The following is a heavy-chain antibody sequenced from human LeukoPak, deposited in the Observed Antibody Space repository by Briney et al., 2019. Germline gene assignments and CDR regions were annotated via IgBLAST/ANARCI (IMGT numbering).Heavy chain of an antibody. CDR2: ISGGSGNT. CDR3: ARSEEVVVGASYYYGMDV. J-gene: IGHJ6*02. D-gene: IGHD2-15*01. Sequence: GGSLRLSCAASRFTFSDYYMSWIRQAPGKGLEWLSYISGGSGNTNYADSVKGRFTISRDNAKNSLCLQMNSLRAEDTAVYYCARSEEVVVGASYYYGMDVWGQGTTVTVSS. V-gene: IGHV3-11*03. CDR1: RFTFSDYY.